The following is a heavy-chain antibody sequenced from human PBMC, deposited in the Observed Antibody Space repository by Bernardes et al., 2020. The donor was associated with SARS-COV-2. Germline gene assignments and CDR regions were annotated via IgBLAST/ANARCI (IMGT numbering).Heavy chain of an antibody. CDR1: GFTFSGQW. J-gene: IGHJ4*02. Sequence: GGSLRLSCAASGFTFSGQWMSWVRQPPGKGLEWVANINPDGSVKYYVDSVKGRFTISRDNTMNSLYLEMNSLRAEDTAVYFCANLYWLDYWGQGTLVTVSS. CDR2: INPDGSVK. D-gene: IGHD2-8*02. CDR3: ANLYWLDY. V-gene: IGHV3-7*01.